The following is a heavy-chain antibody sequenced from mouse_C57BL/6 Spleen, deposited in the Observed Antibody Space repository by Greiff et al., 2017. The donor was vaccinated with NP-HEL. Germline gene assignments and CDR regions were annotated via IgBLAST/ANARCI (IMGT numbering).Heavy chain of an antibody. D-gene: IGHD1-1*01. CDR1: GFTFTDYY. V-gene: IGHV7-3*01. J-gene: IGHJ3*01. CDR2: IRNKANGYTT. Sequence: EVQLVESGGGLVQPGGSLSLSCAASGFTFTDYYMSWVRQPPGKALEWLGFIRNKANGYTTEYSASVKGRFTISRDNSQSILYLQMNALRAEDSATYYCASGSSWFVYWGQGTLVTVSA. CDR3: ASGSSWFVY.